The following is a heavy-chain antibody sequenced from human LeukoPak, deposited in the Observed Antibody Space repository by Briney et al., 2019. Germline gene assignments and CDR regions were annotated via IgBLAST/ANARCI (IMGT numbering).Heavy chain of an antibody. Sequence: GGSLRLSCAASGFPFSTYAMSWVRQAPGKGLERVSSIRGSDGSTYYAGSVKGRFAISRDNSKNTLYLQMNSLRAEDTAVYYCAKDVYGDYGGLDYWGQGTLVTVSS. J-gene: IGHJ4*02. D-gene: IGHD4-17*01. V-gene: IGHV3-23*01. CDR3: AKDVYGDYGGLDY. CDR1: GFPFSTYA. CDR2: IRGSDGST.